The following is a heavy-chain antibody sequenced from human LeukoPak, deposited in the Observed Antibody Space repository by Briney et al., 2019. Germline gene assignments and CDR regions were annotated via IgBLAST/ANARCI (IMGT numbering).Heavy chain of an antibody. J-gene: IGHJ4*02. D-gene: IGHD3-22*01. Sequence: SETLSLTCAVYGGSFSGYYWSWIRQPPGKGLEWIGEINHSGSTNYNPSLTSRVTISVDTSKNQFSLKLSSVTAADTAVYYCARGLSSSGYYYGDHYWGQGTLVTVSS. V-gene: IGHV4-34*01. CDR3: ARGLSSSGYYYGDHY. CDR2: INHSGST. CDR1: GGSFSGYY.